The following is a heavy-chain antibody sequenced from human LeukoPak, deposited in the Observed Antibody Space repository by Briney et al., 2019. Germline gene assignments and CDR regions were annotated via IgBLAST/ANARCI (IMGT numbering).Heavy chain of an antibody. Sequence: SVKVSCKASGGTFSNYAISWVRQAPGQGLEWMGRIIPIIGIVKYAQSFQGRVTISADKSTGIAYMEMSSLRSEDTAVSYCARERGGSCNGGSCYVPDYWGQGTLVTVSS. CDR2: IIPIIGIV. J-gene: IGHJ4*02. CDR3: ARERGGSCNGGSCYVPDY. V-gene: IGHV1-69*04. D-gene: IGHD2-15*01. CDR1: GGTFSNYA.